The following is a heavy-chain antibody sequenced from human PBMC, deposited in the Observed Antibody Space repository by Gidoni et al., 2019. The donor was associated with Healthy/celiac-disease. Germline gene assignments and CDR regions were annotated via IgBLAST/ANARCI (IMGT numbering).Heavy chain of an antibody. J-gene: IGHJ3*02. V-gene: IGHV3-48*01. Sequence: EVQLVESGGGLVQPGGSLRPSCAVSGFTFSSYSMNWVRQAPGKGLEWVSYISSSSSTIYYADSVKGRFTISRDNAKNSLYLQMNSLRAEDTAVYYCARVYCSSTSCYGPAAFDIWGQGTMVTVSS. CDR3: ARVYCSSTSCYGPAAFDI. CDR1: GFTFSSYS. D-gene: IGHD2-2*01. CDR2: ISSSSSTI.